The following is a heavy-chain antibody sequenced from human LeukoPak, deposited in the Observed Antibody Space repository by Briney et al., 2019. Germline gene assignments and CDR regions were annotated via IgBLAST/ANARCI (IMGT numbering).Heavy chain of an antibody. V-gene: IGHV1-2*02. Sequence: ASVKVSCKASGYTFTGHYMHWVRQAPGQGLEWMGWINPNSGGTNYAQKFQGRVTMTRDTSISTAYMELSRLRSDDTAVYYCARVRVVVVVAVHVSEYYFDYWGQGTLVTVSS. CDR3: ARVRVVVVVAVHVSEYYFDY. J-gene: IGHJ4*02. D-gene: IGHD2-15*01. CDR1: GYTFTGHY. CDR2: INPNSGGT.